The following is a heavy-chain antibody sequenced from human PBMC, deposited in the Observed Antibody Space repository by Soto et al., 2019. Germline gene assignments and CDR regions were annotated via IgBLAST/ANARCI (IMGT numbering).Heavy chain of an antibody. V-gene: IGHV3-74*01. D-gene: IGHD3-9*01. CDR1: GFTFNIYR. CDR3: ARDFEGLGY. J-gene: IGHJ4*02. Sequence: EVQLVESGGGFVQPGGSLRLSCTVSGFTFNIYRMHWVRQAPGKGLMWVSLINRDMNTNYADSVKGRFTITRDNAKSMVYLQMNSLRVEDTAVYYCARDFEGLGYWCQGTLVTVSS. CDR2: INRDMNT.